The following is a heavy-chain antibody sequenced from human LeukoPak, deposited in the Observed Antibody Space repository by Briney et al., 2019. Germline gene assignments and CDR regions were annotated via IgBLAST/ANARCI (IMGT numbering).Heavy chain of an antibody. J-gene: IGHJ4*02. CDR2: INHSGST. CDR3: ARGVGIVVVPAARRHFYY. Sequence: SETLSLTCAVYGGSFSGYYWSWIRQPPGKGLEWIGEINHSGSTNYNPSLKSRVTISVDTSKNQFSLKLSSVTAAYTAVYYCARGVGIVVVPAARRHFYYWVQGTLVTVSS. V-gene: IGHV4-34*01. D-gene: IGHD2-2*01. CDR1: GGSFSGYY.